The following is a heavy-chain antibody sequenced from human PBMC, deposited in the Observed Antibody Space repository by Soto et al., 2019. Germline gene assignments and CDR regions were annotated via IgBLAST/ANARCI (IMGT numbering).Heavy chain of an antibody. CDR2: INSYSGNT. Sequence: QVHLVQYGAEVKRPGASVKVSCKASGYNFTNYDVNWVRQAPGQGLEWMGWINSYSGNTDYAQKFQGRVSLTTDTSTTTAYMELRSLRSDDTAVYYCARKPLAVGGLSYYGMDVWGQGTTVTVSS. D-gene: IGHD6-19*01. J-gene: IGHJ6*02. CDR1: GYNFTNYD. CDR3: ARKPLAVGGLSYYGMDV. V-gene: IGHV1-18*04.